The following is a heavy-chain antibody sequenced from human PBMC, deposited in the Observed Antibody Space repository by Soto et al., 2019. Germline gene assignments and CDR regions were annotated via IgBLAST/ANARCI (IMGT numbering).Heavy chain of an antibody. Sequence: QVQLQQWGAGLLKPSETLSLTCAVYGGSFCGYYWSWIRQPPGKGLEWIGEINHVGGTNYNPSLKSRLTISVDTSKNQFSLKVNSVTAADTAVYYCARGQKGYSSSWYVDWGQGTPVTVSS. J-gene: IGHJ4*02. CDR1: GGSFCGYY. CDR2: INHVGGT. D-gene: IGHD6-13*01. CDR3: ARGQKGYSSSWYVD. V-gene: IGHV4-34*01.